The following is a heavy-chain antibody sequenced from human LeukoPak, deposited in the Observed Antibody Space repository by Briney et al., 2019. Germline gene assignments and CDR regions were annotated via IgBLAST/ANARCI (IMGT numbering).Heavy chain of an antibody. D-gene: IGHD6-13*01. CDR2: ISGSSNAI. V-gene: IGHV3-48*01. Sequence: GGSLRLSCAVSGFTFSSYSINWVRQAPGKGLEWVSYISGSSNAIYYADSVKGRFTISRDNAKNSLYLQMNSPRAEDTAVYYCARDGFIAAAGIRGAPSDYWGQGTLVTVSS. CDR1: GFTFSSYS. J-gene: IGHJ4*02. CDR3: ARDGFIAAAGIRGAPSDY.